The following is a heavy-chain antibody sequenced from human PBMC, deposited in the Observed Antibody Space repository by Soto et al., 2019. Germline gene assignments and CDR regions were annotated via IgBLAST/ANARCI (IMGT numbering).Heavy chain of an antibody. J-gene: IGHJ3*02. CDR1: GGSISSYY. CDR3: ARHFIYDYIGGSYRYDAFDI. V-gene: IGHV4-59*08. CDR2: IYYSGST. Sequence: SETLSLTCTVSGGSISSYYWSWIRQPPGKGLEWIGYIYYSGSTTYNPSLKSRVTISVDTSKNQFSLKLSSVTAADTAVYYCARHFIYDYIGGSYRYDAFDIWGQGTMVTVS. D-gene: IGHD3-16*02.